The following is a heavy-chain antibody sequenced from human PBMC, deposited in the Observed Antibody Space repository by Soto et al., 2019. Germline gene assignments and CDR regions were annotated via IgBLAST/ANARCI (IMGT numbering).Heavy chain of an antibody. CDR3: ASGSSSWLYYFDY. CDR2: IYYSGTT. CDR1: GGSISSGDYY. D-gene: IGHD6-13*01. Sequence: QVQLQESGPGLVKPSQTLSLTCTVSGGSISSGDYYWSWIRQPPGKGLEWIGYIYYSGTTYYNPSLKSRVTISVDTSKNQFSLKLTSVTAADTAVYYCASGSSSWLYYFDYWGQGTLVTVSS. V-gene: IGHV4-30-4*01. J-gene: IGHJ4*02.